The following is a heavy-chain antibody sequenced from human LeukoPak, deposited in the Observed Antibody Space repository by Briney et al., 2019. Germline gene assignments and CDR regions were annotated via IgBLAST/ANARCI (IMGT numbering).Heavy chain of an antibody. CDR3: ARHGHYYDSSGYSLGY. D-gene: IGHD3-22*01. V-gene: IGHV5-51*01. CDR1: GYRFTSYW. Sequence: GESLKISCKGSGYRFTSYWIGWVRQMPGKGLEWMGIIYPGDSDTRYSPSFQGQVTISADKSISTAYLQWNSLKASDTAMYYCARHGHYYDSSGYSLGYWGQGTLVTVSS. J-gene: IGHJ4*02. CDR2: IYPGDSDT.